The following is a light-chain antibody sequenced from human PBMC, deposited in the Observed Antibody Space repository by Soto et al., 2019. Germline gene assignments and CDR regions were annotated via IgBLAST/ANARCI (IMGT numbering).Light chain of an antibody. V-gene: IGKV3-11*01. CDR3: QQRSNWPPWIT. CDR2: DAS. CDR1: QSVSSY. Sequence: EILMTQSPATLSVSPGARATLSCRASQSVSSYLAWYQQKPGQAPRLPIYDASNRATGTPARFSGSGSGTDFTLTISSLEPEEFADFYCQQRSNWPPWITFGQGTRVEIK. J-gene: IGKJ5*01.